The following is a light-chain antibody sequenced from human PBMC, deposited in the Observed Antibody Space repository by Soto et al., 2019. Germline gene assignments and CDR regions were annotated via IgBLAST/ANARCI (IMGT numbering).Light chain of an antibody. J-gene: IGKJ1*01. CDR1: QSISNW. V-gene: IGKV1-5*03. CDR2: KAS. CDR3: QQYSYYWT. Sequence: DIQMTQSPSTLSASVGDRVSITCRASQSISNWLAWHQQKPGEAPKLLIYKASSLESGVPSRFSGRGSRTTFTLTISSLQPDDFATYCCQQYSYYWTFGQGTKVEIK.